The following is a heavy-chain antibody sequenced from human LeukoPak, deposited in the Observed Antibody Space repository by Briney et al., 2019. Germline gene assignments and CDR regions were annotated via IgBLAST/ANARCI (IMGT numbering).Heavy chain of an antibody. J-gene: IGHJ4*02. V-gene: IGHV4-4*09. CDR1: GASISNYY. Sequence: SETLSLTCTVSGASISNYYWSWIRQTPEKGLEWMGHIHTSGASRYYPSLESRVTMSVDTSKNQFSLKLSSVTAADTAVYYCAGGQEETTFDYWGQGTLVTVSS. CDR2: IHTSGAS. D-gene: IGHD1-1*01. CDR3: AGGQEETTFDY.